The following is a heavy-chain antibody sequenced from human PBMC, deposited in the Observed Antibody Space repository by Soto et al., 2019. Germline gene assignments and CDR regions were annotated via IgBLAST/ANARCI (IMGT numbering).Heavy chain of an antibody. D-gene: IGHD6-13*01. Sequence: GASVKVSCKASGYPFTGYYMHWVRQAPGRRPEWMGWVNPNNGDTHYVQKFQGRVTMTADTSISTGYMELTRLASDDTALYYCTGRPLWRPQLIKDYGMDVWGQGTTVTVSS. CDR2: VNPNNGDT. J-gene: IGHJ6*02. V-gene: IGHV1-2*02. CDR3: TGRPLWRPQLIKDYGMDV. CDR1: GYPFTGYY.